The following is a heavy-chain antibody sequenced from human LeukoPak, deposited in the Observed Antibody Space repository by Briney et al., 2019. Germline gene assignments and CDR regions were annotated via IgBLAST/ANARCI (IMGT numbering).Heavy chain of an antibody. Sequence: PGGSLRLSCAASGFTFSSYGMSWVRQAPGKGLEWVSAISGSGGSTYYADSVKGRFTISRDNAKNSLYLQMNSLRAEDTAVYYCARAGMSTAMVNLSYYYYYMDVWGKGTTVTVSS. D-gene: IGHD5-18*01. J-gene: IGHJ6*03. CDR1: GFTFSSYG. CDR3: ARAGMSTAMVNLSYYYYYMDV. CDR2: ISGSGGST. V-gene: IGHV3-23*01.